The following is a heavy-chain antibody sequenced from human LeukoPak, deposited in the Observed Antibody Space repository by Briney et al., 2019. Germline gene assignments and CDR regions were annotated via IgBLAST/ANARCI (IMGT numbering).Heavy chain of an antibody. CDR3: ARDRGGTSGMDV. V-gene: IGHV3-53*01. CDR2: IYSGGTT. D-gene: IGHD4-23*01. CDR1: GLTVNSNY. Sequence: PGGSLRLSCAASGLTVNSNYMSWVRQAPGKGLEWVSVIYSGGTTYYADSVKGRFTISRDNSKNTLSLQMKSLRADDTAVYYCARDRGGTSGMDVWGKGTTVTVSS. J-gene: IGHJ6*03.